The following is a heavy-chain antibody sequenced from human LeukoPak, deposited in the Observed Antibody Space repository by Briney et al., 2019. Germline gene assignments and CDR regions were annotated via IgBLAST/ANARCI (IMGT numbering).Heavy chain of an antibody. CDR2: ISSSSSYI. CDR1: GFTFSSYN. J-gene: IGHJ4*02. D-gene: IGHD2-2*01. Sequence: GGSLRLSCAASGFTFSSYNMNWVRQAPGKGLEWVSSISSSSSYIYYADSVKGRFTISRDNAKNSLYLQMNSLRGEDAAVYYCARDTRGESDYWGQGTLVTVSS. CDR3: ARDTRGESDY. V-gene: IGHV3-21*01.